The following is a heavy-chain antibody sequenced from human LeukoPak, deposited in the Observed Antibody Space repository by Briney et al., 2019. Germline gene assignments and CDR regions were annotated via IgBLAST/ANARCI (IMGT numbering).Heavy chain of an antibody. V-gene: IGHV3-7*01. CDR1: GFIFSYYW. D-gene: IGHD5-12*01. CDR3: ARDRAGRGYSGYDRPYYYYYYGMDV. CDR2: IKQDGSEK. Sequence: GGSLRLSCAASGFIFSYYWMSWVRQAPGKGLEWVANIKQDGSEKYYVDSVKGRFTISRENAKNSLYLQMNSLRAGDTAVYYCARDRAGRGYSGYDRPYYYYYYGMDVWGQGTTVTVSS. J-gene: IGHJ6*02.